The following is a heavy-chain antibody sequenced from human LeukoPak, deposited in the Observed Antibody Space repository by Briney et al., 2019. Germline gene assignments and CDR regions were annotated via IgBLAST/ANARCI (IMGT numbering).Heavy chain of an antibody. Sequence: MPSETLSLTCTVSGGSISSYYWSWIRQPPGKGLEWIGYIYYSGSTNYNPSLKSRVTISVDTSKNQFSLKLSSVTAADTAVYYCARVKSGSYRSSLYYYYYMDVWGKGTTVTVS. CDR2: IYYSGST. V-gene: IGHV4-59*01. CDR3: ARVKSGSYRSSLYYYYYMDV. J-gene: IGHJ6*03. D-gene: IGHD1-26*01. CDR1: GGSISSYY.